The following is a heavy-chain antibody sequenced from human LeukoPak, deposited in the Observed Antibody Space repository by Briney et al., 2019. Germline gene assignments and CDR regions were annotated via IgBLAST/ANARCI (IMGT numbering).Heavy chain of an antibody. CDR3: ARGPPAKPGTGYYYGMDV. CDR2: INHSGST. D-gene: IGHD2-2*01. Sequence: SSETLSLTCAVYGGSFSGYYWSWIRQPPGKGLEWIGEINHSGSTNYNPSLKSRVTISVDMSKNQFSLKLSSVTAADTAVYYCARGPPAKPGTGYYYGMDVWGQGTTVTVSS. CDR1: GGSFSGYY. J-gene: IGHJ6*02. V-gene: IGHV4-34*01.